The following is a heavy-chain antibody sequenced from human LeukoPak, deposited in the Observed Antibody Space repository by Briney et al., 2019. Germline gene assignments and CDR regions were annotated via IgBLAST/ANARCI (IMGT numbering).Heavy chain of an antibody. CDR3: ARALRPGYYYYYMDV. Sequence: GRSLRLSCAASGFTFSSYAMHWVRQAPGKGLEWVAVISYDGSNKYYADSVKGRFTISRDNSKNTLYLQMNSPRAEDTAVYYCARALRPGYYYYYMDVWGKGTTVTVSS. D-gene: IGHD2-8*01. CDR2: ISYDGSNK. CDR1: GFTFSSYA. V-gene: IGHV3-30*01. J-gene: IGHJ6*03.